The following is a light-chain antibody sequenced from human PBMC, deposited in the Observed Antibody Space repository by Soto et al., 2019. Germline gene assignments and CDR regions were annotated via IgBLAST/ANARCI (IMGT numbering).Light chain of an antibody. Sequence: QDVLTQPPSLSGAPGQRVAISFTGSSSNIGARYDVHCYSQLPGTARKLLIYVNKNRPSGVPDPSSGSTSGSSASLAITGLQAADEADYFGQSYDISLSDSYVFGPGTKVTV. CDR1: SSNIGARYD. J-gene: IGLJ1*01. CDR2: VNK. CDR3: QSYDISLSDSYV. V-gene: IGLV1-40*01.